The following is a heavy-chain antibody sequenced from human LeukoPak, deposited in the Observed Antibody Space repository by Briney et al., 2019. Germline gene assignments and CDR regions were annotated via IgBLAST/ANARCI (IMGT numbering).Heavy chain of an antibody. CDR2: IYTSGST. CDR3: ARDLVTVTKGFDI. V-gene: IGHV4-59*01. CDR1: GGSISSYY. J-gene: IGHJ3*02. D-gene: IGHD4-17*01. Sequence: SETLPLTCTVSGGSISSYYWSWIRQPPGKGLEWIGYIYTSGSTNYNPSLKSRVTISIDTSKNQFSLKLSSVTAADTAVYYCARDLVTVTKGFDIWGQGTMVSVSS.